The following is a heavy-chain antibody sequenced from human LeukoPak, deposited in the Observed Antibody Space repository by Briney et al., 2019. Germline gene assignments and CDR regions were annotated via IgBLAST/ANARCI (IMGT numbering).Heavy chain of an antibody. CDR2: IIPILGIA. Sequence: SVKVSCKASGGTCSSYTISWVRQAPGQGLEWMGRIIPILGIANYAQKFQGRVTITADKSTSTAYMELSSLRSEDTAVYYCARAKKQGTTVTTGWFDPWGQGTLVTVSS. J-gene: IGHJ5*02. CDR1: GGTCSSYT. D-gene: IGHD4-11*01. V-gene: IGHV1-69*02. CDR3: ARAKKQGTTVTTGWFDP.